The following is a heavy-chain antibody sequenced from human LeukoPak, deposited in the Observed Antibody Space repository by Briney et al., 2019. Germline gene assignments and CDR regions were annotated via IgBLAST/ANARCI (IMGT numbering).Heavy chain of an antibody. Sequence: SGTLSLTCAVSGGSISSSNWWSWVRQPPGKGLEWIGEIYHSGSTNYNPSLKSRVTISVDTSKNQFSLKLSSVTAADTAVYYCARGTTQQLVQFDYWGQGTLVTVSS. CDR1: GGSISSSNW. CDR3: ARGTTQQLVQFDY. V-gene: IGHV4-4*02. J-gene: IGHJ4*02. D-gene: IGHD6-13*01. CDR2: IYHSGST.